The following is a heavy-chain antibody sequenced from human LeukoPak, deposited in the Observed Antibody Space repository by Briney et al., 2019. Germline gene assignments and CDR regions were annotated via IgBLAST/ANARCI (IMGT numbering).Heavy chain of an antibody. CDR2: IFPSGGEI. CDR3: AKGSVPVVAMNAFEI. V-gene: IGHV3-23*01. CDR1: GFTFSTFA. Sequence: GGSLRLSCAASGFTFSTFAMIWVRQPPGKGLEWVSSIFPSGGEIHYADSVRGRFTISRDNSKSTLFLQMNSLRAEDTAVYYCAKGSVPVVAMNAFEIWGQGTMVTVSS. J-gene: IGHJ3*02. D-gene: IGHD2-2*01.